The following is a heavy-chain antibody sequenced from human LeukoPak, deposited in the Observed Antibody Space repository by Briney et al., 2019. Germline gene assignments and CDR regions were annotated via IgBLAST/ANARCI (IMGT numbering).Heavy chain of an antibody. D-gene: IGHD6-19*01. J-gene: IGHJ4*02. CDR3: AKKDRSGWYSSFDY. CDR2: ISGGGDTT. CDR1: GFNFSTYA. Sequence: SGGSLRLSCAASGFNFSTYAMSWVRQAPGKGLEWVSGISGGGDTTYYADSVKGRFSISRDNSRNTLYLQMNSLRAEDTAVYYCAKKDRSGWYSSFDYWGQGTLVTVSS. V-gene: IGHV3-23*01.